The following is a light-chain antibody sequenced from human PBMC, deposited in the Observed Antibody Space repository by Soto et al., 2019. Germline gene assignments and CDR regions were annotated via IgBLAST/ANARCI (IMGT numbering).Light chain of an antibody. J-gene: IGKJ5*01. CDR2: DAS. Sequence: EIVLTQSPGTLSLSPGESSTHCSRASQSISSSLAWYQQKPGLAPTLLISDASNRASGVPDRFTGGGSGTDFSLTIRRLEPEDFAIYYCQQYVGSPITFGQGTRLEIK. CDR1: QSISSS. V-gene: IGKV3-20*01. CDR3: QQYVGSPIT.